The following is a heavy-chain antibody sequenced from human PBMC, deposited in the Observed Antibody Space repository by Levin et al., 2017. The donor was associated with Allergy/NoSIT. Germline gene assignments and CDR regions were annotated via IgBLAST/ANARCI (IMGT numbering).Heavy chain of an antibody. Sequence: GGSLRLSCKGSRYSFTNFWVAWVRQMPGKGLEWMGIIYVGDSDTRYSPSFQGQVTISADKSISTAHLQWSSLKASDTAIYYCARRGSGTHFDNFDYWGQGTPVTVSS. CDR1: RYSFTNFW. D-gene: IGHD3-10*01. V-gene: IGHV5-51*01. CDR2: IYVGDSDT. CDR3: ARRGSGTHFDNFDY. J-gene: IGHJ4*02.